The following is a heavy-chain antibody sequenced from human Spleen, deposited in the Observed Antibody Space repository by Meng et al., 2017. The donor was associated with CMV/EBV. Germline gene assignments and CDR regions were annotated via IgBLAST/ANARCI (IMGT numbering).Heavy chain of an antibody. CDR3: ARGGYAVHNPVAY. J-gene: IGHJ4*02. D-gene: IGHD2-2*01. Sequence: ASVQVSCKASGYTFTGYYIHWVRQAPGQGLEWMGWINPNSGGTNYAQKFQGRVTMSSDTSISTAYMELNRLKSDDTAVYYCARGGYAVHNPVAYWGQGTLVTVSS. CDR1: GYTFTGYY. CDR2: INPNSGGT. V-gene: IGHV1-2*02.